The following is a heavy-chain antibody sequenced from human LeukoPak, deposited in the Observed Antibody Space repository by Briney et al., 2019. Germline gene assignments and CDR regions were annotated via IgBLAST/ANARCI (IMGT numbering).Heavy chain of an antibody. V-gene: IGHV3-23*01. CDR1: GFTFSSYA. Sequence: GGSLRLSCAASGFTFSSYAMSWVRQAPGKGLEWVSGISGSGGSTYYADSVKGRFTISRDNSKNTVYVQMNSLRAEDTAVYYCANRPYTSSWFFDYWGQGTLVTVSS. CDR2: ISGSGGST. CDR3: ANRPYTSSWFFDY. D-gene: IGHD6-13*01. J-gene: IGHJ4*02.